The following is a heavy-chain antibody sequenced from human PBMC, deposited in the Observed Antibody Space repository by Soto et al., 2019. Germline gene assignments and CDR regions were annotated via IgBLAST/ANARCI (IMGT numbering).Heavy chain of an antibody. D-gene: IGHD3-3*01. V-gene: IGHV4-34*01. J-gene: IGHJ4*02. CDR1: GGSFSGYY. CDR3: ARGGRITIFGAARRNTFDY. Sequence: LSLTCSVDGGSFSGYYWSLIRQPPLKGLEWIGEINHSGSTNYNPSLKSRVTISVDTSKNQFSLKLSSVTAADTAVYYCARGGRITIFGAARRNTFDYWGQGTLVTVSS. CDR2: INHSGST.